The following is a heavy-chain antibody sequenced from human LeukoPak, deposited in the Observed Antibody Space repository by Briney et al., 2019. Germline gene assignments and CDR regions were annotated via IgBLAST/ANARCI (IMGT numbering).Heavy chain of an antibody. CDR2: IYTSGST. CDR1: GGSISSYY. Sequence: SESLSLTCTVSGGSISSYYWSWIRQPPGKGLGWIGYIYTSGSTNYNPSLKSRVTISVDTSKNQFSLKLSSVTAADTAVYYCARRGGDYWGQGILVTVSS. V-gene: IGHV4-4*09. J-gene: IGHJ4*02. CDR3: ARRGGDY. D-gene: IGHD4-23*01.